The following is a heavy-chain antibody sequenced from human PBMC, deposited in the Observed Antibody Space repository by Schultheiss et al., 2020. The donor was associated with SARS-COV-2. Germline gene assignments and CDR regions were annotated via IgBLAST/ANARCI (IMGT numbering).Heavy chain of an antibody. CDR2: IYYSGST. V-gene: IGHV4-4*02. Sequence: SETLSLTCAVSGGSISSSNWWSWIRQPPGKGLEWIGYIYYSGSTNYNPSLKSRVTISVDKSKNQFSLKLSSVTAADTAAYYCARQQQLTPPYYYYYGMDVWGQGTTVTVSS. J-gene: IGHJ6*02. CDR3: ARQQQLTPPYYYYYGMDV. D-gene: IGHD6-13*01. CDR1: GGSISSSNW.